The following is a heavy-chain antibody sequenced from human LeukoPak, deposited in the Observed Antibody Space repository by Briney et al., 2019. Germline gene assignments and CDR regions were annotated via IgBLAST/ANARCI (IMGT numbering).Heavy chain of an antibody. D-gene: IGHD3-3*01. J-gene: IGHJ4*02. CDR3: ARGEWYYCDY. CDR1: GGSISSGDYY. V-gene: IGHV4-30-4*08. CDR2: IYYTGSI. Sequence: SETMSPTCTVAGGSISSGDYYWSWIRQPPGKGLEWIAHIYYTGSIYYNSTLKSRVTISVDTSKNQFSLTLSSVTAADTAVYYCARGEWYYCDYWGQGTLVTVSS.